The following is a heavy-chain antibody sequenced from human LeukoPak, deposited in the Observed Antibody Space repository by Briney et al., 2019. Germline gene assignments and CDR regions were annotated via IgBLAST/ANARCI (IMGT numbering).Heavy chain of an antibody. Sequence: SETLSLTCTVSGGSISSYYWSWIRQPPGKGLEWIGYIYYSGSTNYNPSLKSRVTISVDTSKNQFSLKLSSVTAADTAVYSCARAYSSSWYGFDYWGQGTLVTVSS. CDR1: GGSISSYY. CDR3: ARAYSSSWYGFDY. D-gene: IGHD6-13*01. J-gene: IGHJ4*02. CDR2: IYYSGST. V-gene: IGHV4-59*01.